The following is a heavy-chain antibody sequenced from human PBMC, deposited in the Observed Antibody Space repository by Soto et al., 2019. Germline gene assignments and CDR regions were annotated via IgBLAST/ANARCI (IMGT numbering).Heavy chain of an antibody. CDR1: GFTFSSYS. CDR2: ISSSSSYI. D-gene: IGHD5-12*01. Sequence: PGGSLRLSCAASGFTFSSYSMNWVRQAPGKGLEWVSSISSSSSYIYYADSVKGRFTISRDNAKNSLYLQMNSLRAEDTAVYYCARDLGGYDSLFDDWGQGTLVTVSS. J-gene: IGHJ4*02. V-gene: IGHV3-21*01. CDR3: ARDLGGYDSLFDD.